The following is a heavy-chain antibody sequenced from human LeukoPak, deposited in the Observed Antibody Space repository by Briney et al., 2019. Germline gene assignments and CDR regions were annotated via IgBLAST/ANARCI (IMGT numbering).Heavy chain of an antibody. J-gene: IGHJ3*02. CDR1: GYTLTELS. V-gene: IGHV1-24*01. Sequence: ASVKVSCEVSGYTLTELSMHWVRQAPGKGLEWMGGFDPEDGETIYAQKFQGRVTMTEDTSTDTAYMELSSLRSEDTAVYYCATLDSSGYYLGVAFDIWGQGTMVTVSS. CDR2: FDPEDGET. CDR3: ATLDSSGYYLGVAFDI. D-gene: IGHD3-22*01.